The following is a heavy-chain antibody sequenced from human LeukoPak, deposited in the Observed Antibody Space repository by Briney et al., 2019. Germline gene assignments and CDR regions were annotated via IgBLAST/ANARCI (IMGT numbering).Heavy chain of an antibody. V-gene: IGHV4-4*07. D-gene: IGHD5-24*01. CDR1: DVSIRSYY. Sequence: PSETLSLTCSVSDVSIRSYYWSWIRQPAGKGLEGIARVHVTGRTVSIPSLKSRVTMSVDTTRDFFSLNLTSVTAADTAVYYCARTARDGNMYYFDSWGQGSLVTVSS. CDR3: ARTARDGNMYYFDS. CDR2: VHVTGRT. J-gene: IGHJ4*02.